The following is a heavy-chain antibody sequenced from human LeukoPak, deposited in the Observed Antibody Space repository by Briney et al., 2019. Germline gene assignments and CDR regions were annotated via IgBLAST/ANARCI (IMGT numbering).Heavy chain of an antibody. CDR2: IYSGGTT. Sequence: GGSLRLSCAASGFTVSTNCMTWVRQAPGKGLEWVSTIYSGGTTYYADSVMGRFTISRHNSRNTLYLQMNSLRAEDTAVYYCARVDTVMAYYFDYWGQGTLVTVSS. V-gene: IGHV3-53*04. D-gene: IGHD5-18*01. J-gene: IGHJ4*02. CDR3: ARVDTVMAYYFDY. CDR1: GFTVSTNC.